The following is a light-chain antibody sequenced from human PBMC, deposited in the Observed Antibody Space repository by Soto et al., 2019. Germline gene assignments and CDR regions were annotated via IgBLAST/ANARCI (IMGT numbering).Light chain of an antibody. V-gene: IGKV3-15*01. J-gene: IGKJ2*01. Sequence: EIVMTQSPATLSVSPGERATLSCRASQNVGSNLAWYQQRPGPAPRLLIYGASTRATGIPARFTGSGSGTDFTLTISSLQSEDFAVYYCQHYNNWPPYTFGQGTKREIK. CDR2: GAS. CDR3: QHYNNWPPYT. CDR1: QNVGSN.